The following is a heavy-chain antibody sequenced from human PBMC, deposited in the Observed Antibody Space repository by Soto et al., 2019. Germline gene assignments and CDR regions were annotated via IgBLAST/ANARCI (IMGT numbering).Heavy chain of an antibody. CDR2: IIPIFGIK. D-gene: IGHD3-10*01. V-gene: IGHV1-69*01. Sequence: QMQLVQSGAEVKERGSSVKISCKTSGGTFNTYALTWVRQAPGQGLEWIGGIIPIFGIKNVAQRFQGRVTINADESLTTAYMEMTSLRYDDTAVYYCAKEAGDHWGQGTLVTVSS. J-gene: IGHJ4*02. CDR3: AKEAGDH. CDR1: GGTFNTYA.